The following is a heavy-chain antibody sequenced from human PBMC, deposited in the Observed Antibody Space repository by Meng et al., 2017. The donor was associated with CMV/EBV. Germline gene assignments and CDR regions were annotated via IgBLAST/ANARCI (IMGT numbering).Heavy chain of an antibody. CDR1: GGSISSGDYY. V-gene: IGHV4-30-4*08. CDR3: ARVTSRVAGAFDY. D-gene: IGHD2-15*01. J-gene: IGHJ4*02. Sequence: QVQLQEPGPGLVKPSPTRSLTCTVSGGSISSGDYYWSWIRQPPGKGLEWIGYIYYSGSTYYNPSLKSRVTISVDTSKNQFSLKLSSVTAADTAVYYCARVTSRVAGAFDYWGQGTLVTVSS. CDR2: IYYSGST.